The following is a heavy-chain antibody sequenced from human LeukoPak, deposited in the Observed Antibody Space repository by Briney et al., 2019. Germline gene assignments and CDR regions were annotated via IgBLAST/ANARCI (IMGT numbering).Heavy chain of an antibody. CDR3: AREGKVTMVRGVIRYYYMDV. CDR1: GGSISSGSYY. J-gene: IGHJ6*03. CDR2: IFTSGST. D-gene: IGHD3-10*01. V-gene: IGHV4-61*02. Sequence: SETLSLTCTVSGGSISSGSYYWSWVRQPAGKGLEWIGRIFTSGSTKYNPSLKSRVTISVDTSKNQFSLKLSSVTAADTAVYYRAREGKVTMVRGVIRYYYMDVWGKGTTVTISS.